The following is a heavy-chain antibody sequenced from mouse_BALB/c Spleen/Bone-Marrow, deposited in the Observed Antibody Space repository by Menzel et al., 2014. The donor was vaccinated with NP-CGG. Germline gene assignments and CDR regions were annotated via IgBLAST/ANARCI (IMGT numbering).Heavy chain of an antibody. Sequence: VQLQQSGAELVKPGASVKLSCTASGFNIKDTYMHWVKQRPEQGLEWIGRIDPANGNTKYDQKFQGKATITADTSSNTAYMQLSSLTSDDTADSYCAVYSYGISSFVYWGQGTLVTVSA. CDR1: GFNIKDTY. V-gene: IGHV14-3*02. J-gene: IGHJ3*01. CDR3: AVYSYGISSFVY. CDR2: IDPANGNT. D-gene: IGHD1-1*01.